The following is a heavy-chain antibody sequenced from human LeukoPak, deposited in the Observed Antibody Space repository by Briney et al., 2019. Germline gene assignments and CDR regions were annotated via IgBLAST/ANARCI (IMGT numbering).Heavy chain of an antibody. CDR2: INSDGRST. Sequence: GGSLRLSCAASGFTFSSYWMHWVRQAPGKGLVWVSRINSDGRSTSYADSVKGRFTISRDDSKNTRYLQMNSLRAEDTAMYYCARGLPPVMKYYFDYWGQGTLVTVSS. J-gene: IGHJ4*02. CDR1: GFTFSSYW. V-gene: IGHV3-74*01. D-gene: IGHD4-11*01. CDR3: ARGLPPVMKYYFDY.